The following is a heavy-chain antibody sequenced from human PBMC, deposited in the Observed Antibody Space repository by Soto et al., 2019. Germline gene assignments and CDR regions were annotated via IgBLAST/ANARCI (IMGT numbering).Heavy chain of an antibody. CDR3: ATVLATVTTYDGMDV. CDR1: GGSISSGGYS. V-gene: IGHV4-30-2*01. Sequence: PSETLSLTCAVSGGSISSGGYSWSWIRQPPGKGLEWIGYIYHSGSTYYNPSLKSRVTISVDRSKNQFSLKLSSVTAADTAVYYCATVLATVTTYDGMDVWGQGTTVTVSS. CDR2: IYHSGST. J-gene: IGHJ6*02. D-gene: IGHD4-17*01.